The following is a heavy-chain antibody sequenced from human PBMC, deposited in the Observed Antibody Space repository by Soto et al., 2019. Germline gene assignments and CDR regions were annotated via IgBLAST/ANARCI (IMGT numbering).Heavy chain of an antibody. D-gene: IGHD5-12*01. Sequence: EVQLVESGGGLVQPGGSLRLSCAASGFTFSSYEMDWVRQAPGEGLEWVAHITGSGDTLYADSVKGRFTISRDNADNSLYLQMDSLRAEDTAVYYCTKEKSVMYSGYDAFDIWGRGTMVIVSS. J-gene: IGHJ3*02. CDR1: GFTFSSYE. V-gene: IGHV3-48*03. CDR3: TKEKSVMYSGYDAFDI. CDR2: ITGSGDT.